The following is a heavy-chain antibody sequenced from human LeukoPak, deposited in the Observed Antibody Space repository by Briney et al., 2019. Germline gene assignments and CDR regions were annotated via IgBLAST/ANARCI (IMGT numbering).Heavy chain of an antibody. J-gene: IGHJ3*02. CDR3: ARSPDDAFDI. Sequence: SETLSLTCTVSGGSMSSGGYYWSWIRQHPGKGLEWIAYIYHTGTTYYNPSLKSRVTISVDTSKNQFSLKLSSVTAADTAVYYCARSPDDAFDIWGQGTMVTVSS. V-gene: IGHV4-31*03. CDR1: GGSMSSGGYY. CDR2: IYHTGTT.